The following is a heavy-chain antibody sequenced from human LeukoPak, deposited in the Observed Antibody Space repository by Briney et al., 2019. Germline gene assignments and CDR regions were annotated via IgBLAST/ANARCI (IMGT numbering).Heavy chain of an antibody. CDR1: GGSFSGYY. Sequence: PSETLSLTCAVYGGSFSGYYWSWIRQPPGKGLEWIGYIHYSGNTNYNPSLKSRVTISLDTSKTQFSLKLTSVTAADTAVYYCARDSSGWDSSWYFDLWGRGTLVTVSS. CDR3: ARDSSGWDSSWYFDL. CDR2: IHYSGNT. J-gene: IGHJ2*01. V-gene: IGHV4-59*01. D-gene: IGHD6-19*01.